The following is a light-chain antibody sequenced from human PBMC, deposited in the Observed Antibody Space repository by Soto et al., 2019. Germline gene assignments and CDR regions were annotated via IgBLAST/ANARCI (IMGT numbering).Light chain of an antibody. CDR3: RSYDSSLSGWV. Sequence: QSVLTQPPSVSGAPGQRVTISCTGSSSNIGAGYDVHWYQQLPGTAPKLLIYGNSNRPSGVPDRFSGSKSGTSASLAITGLRAADVAEYCCRSYDSSLSGWVFGGGTKLPVL. CDR2: GNS. V-gene: IGLV1-40*01. J-gene: IGLJ3*02. CDR1: SSNIGAGYD.